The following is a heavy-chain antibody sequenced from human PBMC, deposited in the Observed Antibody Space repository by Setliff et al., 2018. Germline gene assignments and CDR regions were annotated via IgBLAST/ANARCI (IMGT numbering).Heavy chain of an antibody. CDR3: ARVRPCGVDCSTGVGGPYYFDH. V-gene: IGHV1-69*05. J-gene: IGHJ4*02. Sequence: SVKVSCKASGGTFSKYGISWVRQAPGQGLEWMGGIIPNFRTTSYAQKFQGRVTISTDESTMTAYMELNSLRPEDTAMYYCARVRPCGVDCSTGVGGPYYFDHWGQGTLVTVS. CDR2: IIPNFRTT. CDR1: GGTFSKYG. D-gene: IGHD2-21*02.